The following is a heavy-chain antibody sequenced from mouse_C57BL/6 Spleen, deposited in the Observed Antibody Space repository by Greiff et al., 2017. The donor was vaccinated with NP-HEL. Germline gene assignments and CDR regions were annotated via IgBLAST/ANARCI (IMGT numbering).Heavy chain of an antibody. CDR2: IDPSASET. J-gene: IGHJ1*03. D-gene: IGHD2-5*01. CDR3: ARWGHSNCYWYFDV. Sequence: QVQLQQPGAELVRPGSSVKLSCKASGYTFPSYWMHWVKQRPIQGLEWIGNIDPSASETHYNQKFKDKATLTVDKSSSTAYMQLSSLTSEDSAVYYCARWGHSNCYWYFDVWGTGTTVTVSS. CDR1: GYTFPSYW. V-gene: IGHV1-52*01.